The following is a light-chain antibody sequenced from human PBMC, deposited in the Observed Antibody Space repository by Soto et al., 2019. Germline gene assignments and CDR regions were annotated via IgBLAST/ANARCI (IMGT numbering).Light chain of an antibody. CDR2: EVS. CDR1: SSDVGDNY. CDR3: GAYAGSNNFV. V-gene: IGLV2-8*01. Sequence: QSVLTQPPSASGSPGQSVTISCTGTSSDVGDNYVSWYQQHLGKAPKLIIYEVSQRPSGVPDRFSGSKSGNTASLTVSGLQTEDEADYYCGAYAGSNNFVFGSGTKLTVL. J-gene: IGLJ1*01.